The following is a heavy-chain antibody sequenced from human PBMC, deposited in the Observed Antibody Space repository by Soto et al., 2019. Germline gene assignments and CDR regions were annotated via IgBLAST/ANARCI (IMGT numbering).Heavy chain of an antibody. CDR2: INHSGST. CDR1: GGSFSGYY. V-gene: IGHV4-34*01. J-gene: IGHJ6*02. D-gene: IGHD5-18*01. Sequence: SETLSLTCAVYGGSFSGYYWSWIRQPPGKGLEWIGEINHSGSTNYNPSLKSRVTISVDTSKNQFSLKLSSVTAADTAVYYCARGNSYGNYYYGMDVWGQGTKVTVSS. CDR3: ARGNSYGNYYYGMDV.